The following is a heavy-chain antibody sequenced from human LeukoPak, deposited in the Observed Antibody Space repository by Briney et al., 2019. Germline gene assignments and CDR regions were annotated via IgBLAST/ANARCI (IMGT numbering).Heavy chain of an antibody. CDR2: IWIDGSGV. J-gene: IGHJ4*02. D-gene: IGHD5-24*01. V-gene: IGHV3-33*06. Sequence: GGSLRLSCAASGFPFSRYGMHWVRQAPGKGLEWVAVIWIDGSGVYYADCVQGRFTISRDNSENTLYLQMDNLRAEDTAVYYCAKASNGYHGHYLDYWGQGTPVTVSS. CDR1: GFPFSRYG. CDR3: AKASNGYHGHYLDY.